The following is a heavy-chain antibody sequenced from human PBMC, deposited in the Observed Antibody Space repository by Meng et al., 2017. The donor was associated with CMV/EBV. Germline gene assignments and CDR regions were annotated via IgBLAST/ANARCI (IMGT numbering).Heavy chain of an antibody. CDR3: ARGPRWYSSSSPNWFDP. V-gene: IGHV4-30-4*08. CDR1: GGSSSSGDYY. D-gene: IGHD6-6*01. CDR2: IYYSGST. J-gene: IGHJ5*02. Sequence: QGHLQESGRGFVKPSQPLSLTCTVSGGSSSSGDYYWSWIRQPPGKGLEWIGYIYYSGSTYYNPSLKSRVTISVDTSKNQFSLKLSSVTAADTAVYYCARGPRWYSSSSPNWFDPWGQGTLVTVSS.